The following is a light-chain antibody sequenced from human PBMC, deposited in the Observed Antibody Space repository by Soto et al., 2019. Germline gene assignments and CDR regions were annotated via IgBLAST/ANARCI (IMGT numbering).Light chain of an antibody. CDR3: QQHGSTPFT. CDR2: GAS. J-gene: IGKJ3*01. CDR1: QSVSSSY. V-gene: IGKV3-20*01. Sequence: EIVLTQSPGTLSLSPGERATLSCRASQSVSSSYLAWYQLKPGQAPRLLIYGASSRATGIPGRFSGSGSGTDFTLTISRLEPEDFAVYYCQQHGSTPFTFGPGTKVDIK.